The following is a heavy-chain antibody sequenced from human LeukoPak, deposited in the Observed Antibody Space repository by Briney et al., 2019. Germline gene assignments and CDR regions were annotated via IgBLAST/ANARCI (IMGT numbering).Heavy chain of an antibody. CDR3: ANSDAFDI. CDR1: GFTFSSYA. J-gene: IGHJ3*02. CDR2: ISSSSSYI. V-gene: IGHV3-21*01. Sequence: PGGSLRLSCAASGFTFSSYAMSWVRQAPGKGLEWVSSISSSSSYIYYADSVKGRFTISRDNAKNSLYLQMNSLRAEDTAVYYCANSDAFDIWGQGTMVTVSS.